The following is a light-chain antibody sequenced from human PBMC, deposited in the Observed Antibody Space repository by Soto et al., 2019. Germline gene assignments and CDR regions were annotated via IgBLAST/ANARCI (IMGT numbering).Light chain of an antibody. V-gene: IGLV1-40*01. CDR2: GNS. J-gene: IGLJ2*01. Sequence: QSVLTQPPSVSGAPGQRVTISCTGSSSNIGAGYDVHWYQQLPGTAPKLLIYGNSNRTSGVPDRFSGSKSGTSASLAITGLQAEDEADDYCQSYDSSLSGYVVFGGGTKLTVL. CDR1: SSNIGAGYD. CDR3: QSYDSSLSGYVV.